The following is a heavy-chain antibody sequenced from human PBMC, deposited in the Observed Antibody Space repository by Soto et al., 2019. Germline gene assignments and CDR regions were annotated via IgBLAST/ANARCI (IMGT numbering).Heavy chain of an antibody. CDR3: MNLYSYGSGSYYK. CDR2: MSGSGGST. D-gene: IGHD3-10*01. CDR1: GFTLSTYA. J-gene: IGHJ4*02. Sequence: EVQLLESGGGLVQPGGSLRLSCAASGFTLSTYAMSWVRQAPGKGLEWVSGMSGSGGSTYYADSVKGRFTISRDNSKNTLYLQMNSLRAEDTAVYYCMNLYSYGSGSYYKWGQGTPVTVSS. V-gene: IGHV3-23*01.